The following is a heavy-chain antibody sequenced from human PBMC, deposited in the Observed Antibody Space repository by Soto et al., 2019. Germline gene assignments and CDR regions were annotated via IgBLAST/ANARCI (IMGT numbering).Heavy chain of an antibody. J-gene: IGHJ4*02. CDR2: ISYDGSNK. D-gene: IGHD3-16*01. V-gene: IGHV3-30-3*01. CDR1: GSTFRSYA. CDR3: ARDGGSY. Sequence: QVQLVESGGGVVQPGPSLRLSCAASGSTFRSYARHGVGKAPGKGLEWVAVISYDGSNKYYADSVKGRFTISRDNSKNTLYLQMNTLRAEDTALYHCARDGGSYWGQGTPVIVSS.